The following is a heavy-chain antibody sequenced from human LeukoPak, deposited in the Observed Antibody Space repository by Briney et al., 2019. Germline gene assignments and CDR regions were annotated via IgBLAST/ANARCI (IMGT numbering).Heavy chain of an antibody. CDR3: ARDSGYSTAANCGMDV. J-gene: IGHJ6*02. CDR2: IYTSGST. D-gene: IGHD2-2*01. Sequence: SETLSLTCTVSGGSISSYYWSWIRQPAGKGLEWIGRIYTSGSTNYNPSLKSRVTMSVDTSKNQFSLKLGSVTAADTAVYYCARDSGYSTAANCGMDVWGQGTTVTVSS. V-gene: IGHV4-4*07. CDR1: GGSISSYY.